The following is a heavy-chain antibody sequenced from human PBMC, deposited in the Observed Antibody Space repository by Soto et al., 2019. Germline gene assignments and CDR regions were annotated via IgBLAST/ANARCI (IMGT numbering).Heavy chain of an antibody. CDR1: GDSISNYY. CDR3: AGDYNSGSYRFDY. Sequence: QVQLQESGPGMVKPSETLSLTCSVSGDSISNYYWNWIRQPPGKGLEWIVYVYNNGGINYGGVNYNPSLRSRVTMSVDTSKNQVSLKLRSVTAADTAVYYCAGDYNSGSYRFDYWGPGILVTVSS. J-gene: IGHJ4*02. V-gene: IGHV4-59*13. CDR2: VYNNGGINYGGV. D-gene: IGHD3-10*01.